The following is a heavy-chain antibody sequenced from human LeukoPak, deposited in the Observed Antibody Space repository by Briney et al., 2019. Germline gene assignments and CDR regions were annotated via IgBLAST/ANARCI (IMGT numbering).Heavy chain of an antibody. D-gene: IGHD3-22*01. V-gene: IGHV3-21*06. CDR1: GFTFSSYS. J-gene: IGHJ1*01. CDR2: ISSSSSYI. CDR3: ARDLYYDSSGYSLTGYFQH. Sequence: GGSLRLSCAASGFTFSSYSMNWVRQAPGKGLEWVSSISSSSSYIYYADSVKGRFTISRDNAKNSLYLQLNSLRAEDTAVYYCARDLYYDSSGYSLTGYFQHWGQGTLVTVSS.